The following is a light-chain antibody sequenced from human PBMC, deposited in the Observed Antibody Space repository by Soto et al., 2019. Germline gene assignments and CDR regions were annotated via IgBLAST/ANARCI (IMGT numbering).Light chain of an antibody. CDR3: AAWDDSLNAL. Sequence: QAVLTQPPSASGTPGQRITISCSGSSSNIGDNPVNWYQQLPGAAPKLLIYINDQRPSGVPDRFSGSKSGTSASLAISGLQPADEADYYCAAWDDSLNALLGTGTKV. V-gene: IGLV1-44*01. CDR1: SSNIGDNP. J-gene: IGLJ1*01. CDR2: IND.